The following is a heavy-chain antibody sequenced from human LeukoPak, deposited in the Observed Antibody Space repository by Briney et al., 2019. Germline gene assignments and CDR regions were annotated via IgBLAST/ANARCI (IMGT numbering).Heavy chain of an antibody. J-gene: IGHJ5*02. V-gene: IGHV4-39*01. D-gene: IGHD2-2*01. CDR1: GGSISSYY. Sequence: PSETLSLTCTVSGGSISSYYWGWIRQPPGKGLGWIGSIYYSGSTYYNPSLKSRVTISVDTSKNQFSLKLSSVTAADTAIYYCARRDYCTSTSCYESYNWFDPWGQGNLVTVSS. CDR2: IYYSGST. CDR3: ARRDYCTSTSCYESYNWFDP.